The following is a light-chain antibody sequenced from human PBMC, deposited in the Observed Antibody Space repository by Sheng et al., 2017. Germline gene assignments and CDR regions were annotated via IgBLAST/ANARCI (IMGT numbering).Light chain of an antibody. J-gene: IGKJ1*01. V-gene: IGKV4-1*01. CDR1: QSVLYSSNNKNY. CDR3: QQYYSTPPT. Sequence: DIVMTQSPDSLAVSLGERATINCKSSQSVLYSSNNKNYILWYQQKPGQPPKLLISWASTRESGVPDRFSGSASGTDFTLTISSLQAEDVAVYYCQQYYSTPPTFGQGTKVEIK. CDR2: WAS.